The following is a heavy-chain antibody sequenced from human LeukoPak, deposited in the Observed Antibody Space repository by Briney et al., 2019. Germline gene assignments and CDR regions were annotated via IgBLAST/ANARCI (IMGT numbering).Heavy chain of an antibody. D-gene: IGHD3-22*01. J-gene: IGHJ4*02. Sequence: SETLSLTCTVSGGSISSYYWSWIRQPPGKGLEWIGEINHSGSTNYNPSLKSRVTISVDTSKNQFSLKLSSVTAADTAVYYCARAGGADYYDSSGYYFDYWGQGTLVTVSS. CDR2: INHSGST. V-gene: IGHV4-34*01. CDR3: ARAGGADYYDSSGYYFDY. CDR1: GGSISSYY.